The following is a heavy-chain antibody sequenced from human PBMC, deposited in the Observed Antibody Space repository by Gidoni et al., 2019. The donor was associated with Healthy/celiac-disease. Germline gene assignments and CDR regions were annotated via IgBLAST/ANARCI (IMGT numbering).Heavy chain of an antibody. CDR2: IYYSGST. Sequence: QLQLQESGPGLVKPSETLSLTCTVSGGSISSSSYYWGWIRQPPGKGLEWIGSIYYSGSTYYNPSLKSRVTISVDTSKNQFSLKLSSVTAADTAVYYCARSLRPEVVVIGPFDYWGQGTLVTVSS. D-gene: IGHD3-22*01. CDR1: GGSISSSSYY. CDR3: ARSLRPEVVVIGPFDY. J-gene: IGHJ4*02. V-gene: IGHV4-39*01.